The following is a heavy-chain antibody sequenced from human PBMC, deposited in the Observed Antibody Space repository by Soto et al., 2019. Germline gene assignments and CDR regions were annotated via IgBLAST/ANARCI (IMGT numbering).Heavy chain of an antibody. CDR2: IYYSGST. Sequence: SETLSLTCTVSGGSISSSSYYWGWIRQPPGKGLEWIGSIYYSGSTYYNPSLKSRVTISVDTSKNQFSLKLSSVTAADTAVYYCARHGLVATAPNWFDPWGQGTLVTVSS. J-gene: IGHJ5*02. V-gene: IGHV4-39*01. D-gene: IGHD5-12*01. CDR1: GGSISSSSYY. CDR3: ARHGLVATAPNWFDP.